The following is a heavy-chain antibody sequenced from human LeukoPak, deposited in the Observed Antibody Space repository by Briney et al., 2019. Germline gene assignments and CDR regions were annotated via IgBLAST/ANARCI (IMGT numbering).Heavy chain of an antibody. J-gene: IGHJ5*02. CDR2: IIPIFGTA. Sequence: SVKVSCKASGGTFSSYAISWVRQAPGQGLEWMGGIIPIFGTANYAQKFQGRVTITTDESTSTAYMELSSLRSEDTAVYYCARDGVSIAAPKPYNWFDPWGQGTLVTVSS. V-gene: IGHV1-69*05. D-gene: IGHD6-6*01. CDR1: GGTFSSYA. CDR3: ARDGVSIAAPKPYNWFDP.